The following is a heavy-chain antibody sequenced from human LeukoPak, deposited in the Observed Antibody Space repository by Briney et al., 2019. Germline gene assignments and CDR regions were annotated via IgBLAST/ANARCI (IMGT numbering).Heavy chain of an antibody. D-gene: IGHD6-19*01. CDR3: AKDLDSSGWYGGDAFDI. CDR2: ISWNSGSI. V-gene: IGHV3-9*03. Sequence: PGGSLRLSCAASGFTFDDYAMHRVRQAPGKGLEWVSGISWNSGSIGYADSVKGRFTISRDNAKNSLYLQMNSLRAEDMALYYCAKDLDSSGWYGGDAFDIWGQGTMVTVSS. CDR1: GFTFDDYA. J-gene: IGHJ3*02.